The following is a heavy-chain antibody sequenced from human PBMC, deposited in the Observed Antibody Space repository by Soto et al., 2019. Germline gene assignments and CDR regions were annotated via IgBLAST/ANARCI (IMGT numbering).Heavy chain of an antibody. Sequence: PSETLSLTCTVSGGSISSSSYYWGWIRQPPGKGLEWIGSIYYSGSTYYNLSLKSRVTISVDTSKNQFSLKLRSVTAADTAVYYCARHDGFSSGWIFDYWGHGTLVT. CDR1: GGSISSSSYY. CDR2: IYYSGST. V-gene: IGHV4-39*01. J-gene: IGHJ4*01. D-gene: IGHD6-19*01. CDR3: ARHDGFSSGWIFDY.